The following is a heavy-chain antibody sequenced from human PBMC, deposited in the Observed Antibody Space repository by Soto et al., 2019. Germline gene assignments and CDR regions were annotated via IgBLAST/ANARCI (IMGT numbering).Heavy chain of an antibody. CDR1: GGSISSSNW. CDR2: IYHSVII. V-gene: IGHV4-4*02. Sequence: PSETLSLTCAVSGGSISSSNWWSWVRQPPGKGLERIGEIYHSVIINYNPSLESRVTISVDKSKNQFSLKLNSVTAADTAVYYCARENDGDFDYWGQGTLVTVSS. CDR3: ARENDGDFDY. D-gene: IGHD1-1*01. J-gene: IGHJ4*02.